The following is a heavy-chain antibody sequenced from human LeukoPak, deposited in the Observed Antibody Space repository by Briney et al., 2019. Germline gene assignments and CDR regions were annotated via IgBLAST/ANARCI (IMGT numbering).Heavy chain of an antibody. V-gene: IGHV4-34*01. CDR2: INHSGST. D-gene: IGHD2-2*01. CDR1: GGSFSGYY. Sequence: SETLSLTCAVYGGSFSGYYWSWIRQPPGKGLEWIGEINHSGSTNYNPSLKSRVTISVDTSKNQFSLKLSSVTAADTAVYYCARGGVRRYCSSTSCHQAEYFQHWGQGTLVTVSS. CDR3: ARGGVRRYCSSTSCHQAEYFQH. J-gene: IGHJ1*01.